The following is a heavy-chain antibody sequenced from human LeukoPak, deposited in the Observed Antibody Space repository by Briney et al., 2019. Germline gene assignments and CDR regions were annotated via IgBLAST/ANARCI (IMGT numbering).Heavy chain of an antibody. CDR1: GFSLSTSGMR. J-gene: IGHJ4*02. CDR2: IDWDDDK. Sequence: SGPALVKPTQTLTLTCTFSGFSLSTSGMRVSWIRQPPGMALEWLARIDWDDDKFYSTSLKTRLTISKDTSKNQVVLTMTNMDPLDTATYYCATLGYDFDYWGQGTLVTVPS. CDR3: ATLGYDFDY. V-gene: IGHV2-70*04. D-gene: IGHD5-12*01.